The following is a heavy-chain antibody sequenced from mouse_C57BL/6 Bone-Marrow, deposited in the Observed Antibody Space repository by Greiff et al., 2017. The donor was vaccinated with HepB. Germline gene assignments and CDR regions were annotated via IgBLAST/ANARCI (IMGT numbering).Heavy chain of an antibody. CDR3: ARCQRRYYAMDY. V-gene: IGHV7-3*01. CDR1: GFTFTDYY. J-gene: IGHJ4*01. CDR2: IRNKANGYTT. Sequence: EVQGVESGGGLVQPGGSLSLSCAASGFTFTDYYMSWVRQPPGKALEWLGFIRNKANGYTTEYSASVKGRFTISRDNSQRILYLQMNALRAEDSATYYCARCQRRYYAMDYWGQGTSVTVSS. D-gene: IGHD2-12*01.